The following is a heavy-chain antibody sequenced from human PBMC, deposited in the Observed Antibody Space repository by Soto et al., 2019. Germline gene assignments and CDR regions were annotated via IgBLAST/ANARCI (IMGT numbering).Heavy chain of an antibody. CDR1: GGSFSGYY. D-gene: IGHD2-15*01. J-gene: IGHJ6*03. CDR2: INHSGST. Sequence: PSETLSLTCAVYGGSFSGYYWSWIRQPPGKGLEWIGEINHSGSTNYNPSLKSRVTISVDTSKNQFSLKLSSVTAADTAVYYCARGLTYCSGGSCYRYYYYYMDVWGKGTTVTVSS. V-gene: IGHV4-34*01. CDR3: ARGLTYCSGGSCYRYYYYYMDV.